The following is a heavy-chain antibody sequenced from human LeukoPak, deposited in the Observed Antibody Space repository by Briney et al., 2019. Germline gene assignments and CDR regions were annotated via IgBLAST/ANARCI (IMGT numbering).Heavy chain of an antibody. CDR1: GLTFSNVW. D-gene: IGHD3-10*01. Sequence: GGSLRLSCAASGLTFSNVWMTWVRQAPGKGLEWVGRIKSKTDGGTTDYAAPVKGKFTISRDDSKNTLYLQMNSLTTEDTAVYYCTTDPRIVWFGEPLPYYMDVWGKGTTVTVSS. CDR3: TTDPRIVWFGEPLPYYMDV. V-gene: IGHV3-15*01. CDR2: IKSKTDGGTT. J-gene: IGHJ6*03.